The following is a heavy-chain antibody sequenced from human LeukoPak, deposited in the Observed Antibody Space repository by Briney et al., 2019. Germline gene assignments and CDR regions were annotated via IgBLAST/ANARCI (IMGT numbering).Heavy chain of an antibody. CDR2: IIPIFGTA. J-gene: IGHJ4*02. CDR1: GGTFSSYA. CDR3: ARSSVRFGGVIAPPGY. V-gene: IGHV1-69*13. Sequence: SVKVSCKASGGTFSSYAISWVRQAPGQGLEWMGGIIPIFGTANYAQKFQGRVTITADESTSTAYMELSSLRSEDTAVYYCARSSVRFGGVIAPPGYWGQGTLVTDSS. D-gene: IGHD3-16*02.